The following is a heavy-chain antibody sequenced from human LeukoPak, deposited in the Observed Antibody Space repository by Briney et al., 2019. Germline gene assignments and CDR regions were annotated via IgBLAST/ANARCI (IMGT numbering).Heavy chain of an antibody. Sequence: ASVKVSCKASGYTFTSYGISWVRQAPGQGLEWMGWISAYNGNTNYAQKLQGRVTMTTDTSTSTAYMELRSLRSDDTAVYYCARGVTLWFGELLRSDYWGQGTLVTVSS. CDR3: ARGVTLWFGELLRSDY. CDR1: GYTFTSYG. V-gene: IGHV1-18*01. D-gene: IGHD3-10*01. J-gene: IGHJ4*02. CDR2: ISAYNGNT.